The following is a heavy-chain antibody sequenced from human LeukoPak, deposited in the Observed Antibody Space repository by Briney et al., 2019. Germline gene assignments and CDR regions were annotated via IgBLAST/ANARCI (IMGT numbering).Heavy chain of an antibody. CDR3: TRVGYIDEGIDY. D-gene: IGHD5-24*01. Sequence: GGSLRLSCVASGFPFSSYWMTWVRQASGKGLEWVANIKQDGSKKSYVDSVKGRFTISRDNAKNSLYLQMNSLRAEDTAIYYCTRVGYIDEGIDYWGQGTLVTVSS. J-gene: IGHJ4*02. CDR1: GFPFSSYW. V-gene: IGHV3-7*04. CDR2: IKQDGSKK.